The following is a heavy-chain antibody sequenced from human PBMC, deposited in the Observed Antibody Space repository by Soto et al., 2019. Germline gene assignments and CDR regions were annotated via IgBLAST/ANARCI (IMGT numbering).Heavy chain of an antibody. CDR2: IWYDGSNK. D-gene: IGHD3-22*01. V-gene: IGHV3-33*01. Sequence: PGGSLRLSCAASGFTFSSYGMHWVRQAPGKGLEWVAVIWYDGSNKYYADSVKGRFTISRDNSKNTLYLQMNSLRAEDTAVYYCARGPYDTPPRYYYYGMDVWGQGTTVTVSS. CDR1: GFTFSSYG. J-gene: IGHJ6*02. CDR3: ARGPYDTPPRYYYYGMDV.